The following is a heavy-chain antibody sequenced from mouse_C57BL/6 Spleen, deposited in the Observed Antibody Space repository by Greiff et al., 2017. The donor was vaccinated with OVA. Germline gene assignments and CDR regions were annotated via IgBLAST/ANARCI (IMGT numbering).Heavy chain of an antibody. CDR3: ARREDYGYFDY. V-gene: IGHV1-61*01. D-gene: IGHD2-2*01. J-gene: IGHJ2*01. Sequence: VKLQQPGAELVRPGSSVKLSCKASGYTFTSYWMDWVKQRPGQGLEWIGNISPSDSETHYNQKFKDKATLTVYKSSSTAYMQLSSLTSEDSAVYYCARREDYGYFDYWGQGTTRTVSS. CDR2: ISPSDSET. CDR1: GYTFTSYW.